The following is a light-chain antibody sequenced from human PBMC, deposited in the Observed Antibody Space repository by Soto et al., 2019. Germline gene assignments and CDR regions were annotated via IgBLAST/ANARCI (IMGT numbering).Light chain of an antibody. CDR3: QPYYNWPS. Sequence: EGVITQSQSTMSGSSGGRGILFCRASQSVSSNLAWYQQKPGQAPRLLIYGASTRATGIPARFSGRGSGTEVTRTRRSRQSEASAVNYGQPYYNWPSFAQGTRLEIK. CDR1: QSVSSN. CDR2: GAS. V-gene: IGKV3-15*01. J-gene: IGKJ5*01.